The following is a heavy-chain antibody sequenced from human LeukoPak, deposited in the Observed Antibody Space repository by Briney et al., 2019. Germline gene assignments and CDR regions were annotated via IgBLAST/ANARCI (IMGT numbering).Heavy chain of an antibody. CDR2: IYTSGST. Sequence: SETLSLTCTVSGDSISSYYWSWIRQPAGKGLEWLGRIYTSGSTNYNPSLKSRVTMSVDTSKNQFSLKLSSVTAADTAVYYCARQPHRGWLSFDPWGQGTVVTVSS. CDR1: GDSISSYY. D-gene: IGHD3-10*01. CDR3: ARQPHRGWLSFDP. V-gene: IGHV4-4*07. J-gene: IGHJ5*02.